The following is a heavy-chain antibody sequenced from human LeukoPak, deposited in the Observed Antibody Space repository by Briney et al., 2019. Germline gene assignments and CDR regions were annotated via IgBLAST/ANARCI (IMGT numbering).Heavy chain of an antibody. D-gene: IGHD1-26*01. CDR3: ARHRLVGAIDDIDY. V-gene: IGHV5-51*01. J-gene: IGHJ4*02. Sequence: SPSFQGQVTISADKSISTAYLQWSGLKASDTAMYYCARHRLVGAIDDIDYWGQGTLVTVSS.